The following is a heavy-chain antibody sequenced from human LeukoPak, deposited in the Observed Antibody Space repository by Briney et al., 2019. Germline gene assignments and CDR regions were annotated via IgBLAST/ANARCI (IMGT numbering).Heavy chain of an antibody. CDR2: IYPSGNT. CDR3: AREDSGSYYNYYYFYMDV. D-gene: IGHD3-10*01. J-gene: IGHJ6*03. Sequence: PSETPSLTCSVSGGSISSDHWSWIRQPAGKGLEWIGRIYPSGNTNYNPSLKSRVTLSVDTSKTHFSLRLSSVTAADTAVYYCAREDSGSYYNYYYFYMDVWGKGTTVTISS. CDR1: GGSISSDH. V-gene: IGHV4-4*07.